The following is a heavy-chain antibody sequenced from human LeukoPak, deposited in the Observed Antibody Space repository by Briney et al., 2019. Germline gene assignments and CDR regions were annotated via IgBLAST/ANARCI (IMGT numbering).Heavy chain of an antibody. CDR1: GGSISSSSYY. Sequence: SETLSLNCTVSGGSISSSSYYWGWIRQPPGKGLEWIGSIYYSGSTYYNPSLKSRVTISVDTSKNQFSLKLSSVTAADTAVYYCARVTRFLEWLLHFDYWGQGTLVTVPS. CDR3: ARVTRFLEWLLHFDY. D-gene: IGHD3-3*01. V-gene: IGHV4-39*07. CDR2: IYYSGST. J-gene: IGHJ4*02.